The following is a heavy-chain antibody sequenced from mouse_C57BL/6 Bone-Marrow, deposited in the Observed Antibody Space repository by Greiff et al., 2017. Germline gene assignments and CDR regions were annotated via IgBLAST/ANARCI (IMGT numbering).Heavy chain of an antibody. V-gene: IGHV1-19*01. CDR1: GYTFTDYY. J-gene: IGHJ3*01. CDR2: INPYNGGT. Sequence: EVQLQQSGPVLVKPGASVKMSCKASGYTFTDYYMNWVKQSPGKSLEWIGVINPYNGGTSYNQKFKGKATLTVDKSSSTAYMELNSLTSEDSAVYYCGRRELRRTWFAYWGQGTLVTVSA. D-gene: IGHD3-2*02. CDR3: GRRELRRTWFAY.